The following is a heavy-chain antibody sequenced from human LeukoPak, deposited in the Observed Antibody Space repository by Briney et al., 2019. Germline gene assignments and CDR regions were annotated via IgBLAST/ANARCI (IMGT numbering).Heavy chain of an antibody. D-gene: IGHD6-13*01. CDR3: ARGGPKGGSSSWYYYYGMDV. CDR2: INHSGST. Sequence: SETLSLTCAVYGGSFSGYYWSWLRQPPGKGLEWIGEINHSGSTNYNPSLKSRVTISVDTSKNQFSLKLSSVTAADTAVYYCARGGPKGGSSSWYYYYGMDVWGQGTTVTVSS. CDR1: GGSFSGYY. J-gene: IGHJ6*02. V-gene: IGHV4-34*01.